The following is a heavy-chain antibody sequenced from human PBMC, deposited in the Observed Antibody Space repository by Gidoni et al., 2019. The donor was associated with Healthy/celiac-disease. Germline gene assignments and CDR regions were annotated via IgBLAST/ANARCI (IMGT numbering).Heavy chain of an antibody. J-gene: IGHJ6*02. CDR2: ISGDGGST. CDR1: GFTFDDYA. D-gene: IGHD3-3*01. V-gene: IGHV3-43*02. CDR3: AKSYPDDFWSGYSVRRYYYYGMDV. Sequence: EVQLVESGGGVVQPGGSLRPSCAASGFTFDDYAIHRVRHAPGKGLEWVSLISGDGGSTYYADSVKGRFTISRDNSKNSLYLQMNSLRTEDTALYYCAKSYPDDFWSGYSVRRYYYYGMDVWGQGTTVTVSS.